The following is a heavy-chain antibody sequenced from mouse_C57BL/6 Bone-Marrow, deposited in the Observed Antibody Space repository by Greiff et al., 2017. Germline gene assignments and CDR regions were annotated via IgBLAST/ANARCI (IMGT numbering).Heavy chain of an antibody. Sequence: VQLKQPGAELVKPGASVKMSCKASGYTFTSYWITWVKQRPGQGLEWIGDIYPGSGSTNYNEKFKSKATLTVDTSSSTAYMQLSSLTSEDSAVYYCARGNDGYYVYAMDYWGQGTSVTVSS. CDR1: GYTFTSYW. CDR2: IYPGSGST. D-gene: IGHD2-3*01. V-gene: IGHV1-55*01. CDR3: ARGNDGYYVYAMDY. J-gene: IGHJ4*01.